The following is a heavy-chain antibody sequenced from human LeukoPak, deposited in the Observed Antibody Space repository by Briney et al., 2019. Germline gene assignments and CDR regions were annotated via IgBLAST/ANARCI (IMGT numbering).Heavy chain of an antibody. Sequence: PSETLSLTCAVYGGSFSGYYWSWIRQPPGKGLEWIGEINHSGSTNYNPSLKSRVTISVDTSKNQFSLKLSSVTAADTAVYYCARQEGPLNYYDSSGANCDYWGQGTLVTVSS. V-gene: IGHV4-34*01. CDR2: INHSGST. D-gene: IGHD3-22*01. J-gene: IGHJ4*02. CDR1: GGSFSGYY. CDR3: ARQEGPLNYYDSSGANCDY.